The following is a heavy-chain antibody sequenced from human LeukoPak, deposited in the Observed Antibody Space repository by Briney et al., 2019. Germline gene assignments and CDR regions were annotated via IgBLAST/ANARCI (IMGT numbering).Heavy chain of an antibody. D-gene: IGHD4-17*01. CDR1: GFTFSSYA. CDR3: ARDSTVTGADY. V-gene: IGHV3-64*01. Sequence: GGSLRLSCAASGFTFSSYAMHWVRQAPGKGLEYVSAISSNGGSTYYANSVKGRFTTSRDNSKNTLYLQMGSLRAEDMAVYYCARDSTVTGADYWGQGTLVTVSS. J-gene: IGHJ4*02. CDR2: ISSNGGST.